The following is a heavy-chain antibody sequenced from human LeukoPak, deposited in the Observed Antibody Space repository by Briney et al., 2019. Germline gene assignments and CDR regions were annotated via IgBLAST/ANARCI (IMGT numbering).Heavy chain of an antibody. Sequence: GGSLRLSCAASGFTVSSNYMSWVRQAPGKGLEWVSIIYSDGSASYADSVKGRFTISRDNSKNTLYLQMNSLRAEDTAVYYCARDGYCSSTNCSGVPKIWGQGTLVTVSS. CDR3: ARDGYCSSTNCSGVPKI. CDR1: GFTVSSNY. V-gene: IGHV3-53*01. D-gene: IGHD2-2*03. CDR2: IYSDGSA. J-gene: IGHJ4*02.